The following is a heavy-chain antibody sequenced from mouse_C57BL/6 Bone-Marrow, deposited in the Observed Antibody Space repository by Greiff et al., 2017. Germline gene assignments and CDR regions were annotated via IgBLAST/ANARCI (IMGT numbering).Heavy chain of an antibody. V-gene: IGHV1-85*01. CDR2: IYPRAGST. CDR1: GYTFTSYD. CDR3: AAGYYGSSYY. J-gene: IGHJ2*01. D-gene: IGHD1-1*01. Sequence: QVQLQQSGPELVKPGASVKLSCKASGYTFTSYDINWVKQRPGQGLEWIGWIYPRAGSTKYNEKFKGKATLTVDTSSSTAYMELHSLTSEDSAVYFCAAGYYGSSYYWGQGTTLTVSS.